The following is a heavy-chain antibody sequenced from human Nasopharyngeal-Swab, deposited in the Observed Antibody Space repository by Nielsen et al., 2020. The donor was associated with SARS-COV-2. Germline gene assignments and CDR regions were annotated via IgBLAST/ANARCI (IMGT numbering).Heavy chain of an antibody. CDR1: GFTFSSYG. J-gene: IGHJ4*02. V-gene: IGHV3-30*18. CDR2: ISYDGSKK. D-gene: IGHD5-24*01. Sequence: GESLKISCAASGFTFSSYGMHWVRQAPGKGLEWVAVISYDGSKKYYADSVKGRFTISRDNSKNTLYLQMNSLRAKDTAVYYCAKDQMAHFDYWGQGTLVTVSS. CDR3: AKDQMAHFDY.